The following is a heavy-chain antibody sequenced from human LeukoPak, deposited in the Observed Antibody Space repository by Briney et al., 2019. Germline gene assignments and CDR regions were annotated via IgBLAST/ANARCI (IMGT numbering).Heavy chain of an antibody. V-gene: IGHV3-7*03. D-gene: IGHD6-25*01. Sequence: PGGALRLSCAASGVTSSSVWMSWGREAPGKGREWGANIKQDASEKCYVDSVKGRFTISRDNRKNSLDLQMNRLRVEDTAVYYCARDGLSAALDFWGQGTLVIVSS. J-gene: IGHJ4*02. CDR2: IKQDASEK. CDR1: GVTSSSVW. CDR3: ARDGLSAALDF.